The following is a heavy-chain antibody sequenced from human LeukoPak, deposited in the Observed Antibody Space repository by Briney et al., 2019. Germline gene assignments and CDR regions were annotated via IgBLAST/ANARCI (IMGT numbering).Heavy chain of an antibody. CDR1: GFTFSVYA. D-gene: IGHD6-19*01. J-gene: IGHJ4*02. CDR2: ISYDGSNK. V-gene: IGHV3-30-3*01. CDR3: ASTLAVAGFFDY. Sequence: PGRSLRLSCAASGFTFSVYAMHWVRQAPGKGLEWAAVISYDGSNKYYADSVKGRFTISRDNSKNTLYLQMNSLRAEDTAVYYCASTLAVAGFFDYWGQGTLVTVSS.